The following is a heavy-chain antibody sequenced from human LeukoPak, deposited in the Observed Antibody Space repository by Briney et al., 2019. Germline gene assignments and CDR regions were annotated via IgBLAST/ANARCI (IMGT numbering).Heavy chain of an antibody. CDR1: GFTFSSYG. J-gene: IGHJ4*02. V-gene: IGHV3-30*18. D-gene: IGHD6-6*01. CDR3: AKSHSSSPLDY. Sequence: GGSLRLSCAASGFTFSSYGMHWVRQAPGKGLEWVAVISYDGSSKYYADSVKGRFTISRDNSKNTLYLQMNSLRAEDTAVYYCAKSHSSSPLDYWGQGTLVTVSS. CDR2: ISYDGSSK.